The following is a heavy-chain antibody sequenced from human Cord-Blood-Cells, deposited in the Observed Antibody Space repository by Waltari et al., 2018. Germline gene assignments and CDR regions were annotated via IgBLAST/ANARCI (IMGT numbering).Heavy chain of an antibody. CDR1: GFTFSSYG. D-gene: IGHD3-10*01. CDR3: AKEVVRGSYYDC. J-gene: IGHJ4*02. CDR2: IWYDGSNK. V-gene: IGHV3-30*18. Sequence: QVQLVESGGGVVQPGRSLRLSCAASGFTFSSYGMHWVSQAPGKGQEWVAVIWYDGSNKCFAYSVKCRFTISGDNSKNTLYLQMNSLRAEDTAMYYCAKEVVRGSYYDCWGQGTLVTVSS.